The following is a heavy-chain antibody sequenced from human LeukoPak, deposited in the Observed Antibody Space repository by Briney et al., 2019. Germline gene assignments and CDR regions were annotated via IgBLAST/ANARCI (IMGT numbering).Heavy chain of an antibody. CDR3: ARANYYYGSGSPYYYGMDV. V-gene: IGHV3-48*03. CDR2: ISSSGSTI. Sequence: GGSLRLSCAASGFXFSSYEINWVRQAPGKGLEWVSYISSSGSTIYYADSVKGRFTIFRDNAKNSLYLQMNSLRAEDTAVYYCARANYYYGSGSPYYYGMDVWGQGTTVTVSS. J-gene: IGHJ6*02. D-gene: IGHD3-10*01. CDR1: GFXFSSYE.